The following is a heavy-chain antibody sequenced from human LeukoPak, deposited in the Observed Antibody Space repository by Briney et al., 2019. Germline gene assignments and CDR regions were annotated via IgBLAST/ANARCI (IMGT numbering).Heavy chain of an antibody. V-gene: IGHV3-66*01. J-gene: IGHJ4*02. Sequence: PGGSLRLSCAASGFTVSSNYMSWVRQAPGKGLEWVSVIYSGGSTYYADSVKGRFTISGDNSKNTLYLQMNSLRAEDTAVYYCARLFSCSGGSCYSFDYWGQGTLVTVSS. CDR2: IYSGGST. CDR3: ARLFSCSGGSCYSFDY. CDR1: GFTVSSNY. D-gene: IGHD2-15*01.